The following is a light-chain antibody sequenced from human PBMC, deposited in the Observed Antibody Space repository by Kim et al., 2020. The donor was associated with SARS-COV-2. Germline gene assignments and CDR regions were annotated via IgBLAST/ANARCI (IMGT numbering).Light chain of an antibody. CDR3: QQSYSTPRT. CDR1: QSITKY. J-gene: IGKJ2*01. V-gene: IGKV1-39*01. Sequence: SASVGDRVTITCRASQSITKYLNWYQLKPGKAPKLLIYAASSLQSGVTSRFSGSGSGTDFTLNISSLQPEDFAIYYCQQSYSTPRTFGQGTKLEI. CDR2: AAS.